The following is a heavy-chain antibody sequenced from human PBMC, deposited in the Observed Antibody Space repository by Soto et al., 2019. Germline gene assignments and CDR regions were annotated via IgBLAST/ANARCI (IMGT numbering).Heavy chain of an antibody. D-gene: IGHD2-15*01. V-gene: IGHV1-18*01. Sequence: ASVKVSCKASGYTFTSYGISWVRQAPGQGLEWMGWISAYNGNTNYAQKLQGRGTMTTDTSTSTAYMELRSLRSDDTAVYYCARVYCSGGSCYSGRVFNWFDPWGQGTLVTVSS. CDR2: ISAYNGNT. CDR3: ARVYCSGGSCYSGRVFNWFDP. CDR1: GYTFTSYG. J-gene: IGHJ5*02.